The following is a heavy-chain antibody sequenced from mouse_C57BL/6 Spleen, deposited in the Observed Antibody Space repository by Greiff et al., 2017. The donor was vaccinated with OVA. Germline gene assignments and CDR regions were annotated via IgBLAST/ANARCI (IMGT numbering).Heavy chain of an antibody. CDR1: GYTFTSYW. CDR2: IDPSDSYT. V-gene: IGHV1-69*01. D-gene: IGHD4-1*01. J-gene: IGHJ2*01. CDR3: ARWAGTRDY. Sequence: QVQLQQPGAELVMPGASVKLSCKASGYTFTSYWMHWVKQRPGQGLEWTGEIDPSDSYTNYNQKFKGKSTLTVDKSSSTAYMQLSSLTSEDSAVYYCARWAGTRDYWGQGTTLTVSS.